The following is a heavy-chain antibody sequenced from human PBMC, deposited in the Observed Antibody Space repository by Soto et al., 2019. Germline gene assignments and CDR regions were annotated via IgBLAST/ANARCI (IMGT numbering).Heavy chain of an antibody. Sequence: GSLRLSCAASGFTFSYYGMHWVRQAPGKGLEWVAIIWYDGTNKDYADSVKGRFTISRDYSKNTLPLQMNSLRGEDTAVYYCARADSSGYSALDYWGQGTLVTVSS. D-gene: IGHD3-22*01. J-gene: IGHJ4*02. CDR3: ARADSSGYSALDY. CDR2: IWYDGTNK. CDR1: GFTFSYYG. V-gene: IGHV3-33*01.